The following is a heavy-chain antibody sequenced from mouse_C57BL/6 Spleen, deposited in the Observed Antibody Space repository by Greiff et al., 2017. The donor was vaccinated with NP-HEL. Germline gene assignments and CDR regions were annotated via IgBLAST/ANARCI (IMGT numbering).Heavy chain of an antibody. CDR3: ARYIYYDYGRDY. J-gene: IGHJ2*01. Sequence: QVQLKQSGPELVKPGASVKISCKASGYTFTDYYINWVKQRPGQGLEWIGWIFPGSGSTYYNEKFKGKATLTVDKSSSTAYMLLSSLTSEDSAVYFCARYIYYDYGRDYWGQGTTLTVSS. V-gene: IGHV1-75*01. D-gene: IGHD2-4*01. CDR2: IFPGSGST. CDR1: GYTFTDYY.